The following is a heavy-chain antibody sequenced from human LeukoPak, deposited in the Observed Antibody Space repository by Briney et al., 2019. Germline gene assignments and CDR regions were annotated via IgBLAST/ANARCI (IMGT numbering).Heavy chain of an antibody. CDR3: ARAGVWDYSDTSGYHNGAFDI. Sequence: ASVKVSCKVSGYSLTEYSMHWVRQAPGKGLEWMGWINPTRGGTNFAQKFQGRVTMTRETSISTAYMELSRLRSGDTALYYCARAGVWDYSDTSGYHNGAFDIWGQGTVVTVSS. J-gene: IGHJ3*02. CDR1: GYSLTEYS. D-gene: IGHD3-22*01. V-gene: IGHV1-2*02. CDR2: INPTRGGT.